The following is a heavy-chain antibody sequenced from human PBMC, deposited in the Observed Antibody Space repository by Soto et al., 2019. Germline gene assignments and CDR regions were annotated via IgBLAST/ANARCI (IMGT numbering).Heavy chain of an antibody. CDR1: GDSVSSNSAA. D-gene: IGHD3-10*01. Sequence: SQTLSLTCAISGDSVSSNSAAWNRIRQSPSRGLEWLGRTYYRSKWYNDYAVSVKSRITINPDTSKNQFSLQLNSVTPEDTAVYYCARDREYYGSGSYSASNGFDPWGHGTLVTVSS. J-gene: IGHJ5*02. CDR2: TYYRSKWYN. CDR3: ARDREYYGSGSYSASNGFDP. V-gene: IGHV6-1*01.